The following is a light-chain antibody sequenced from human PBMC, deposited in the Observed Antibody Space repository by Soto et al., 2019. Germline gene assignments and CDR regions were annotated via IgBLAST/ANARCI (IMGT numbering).Light chain of an antibody. Sequence: IVLTQYTGTLSLSPGERATLSCRASQSVGRNYVAWYQQKPGQAPRVIIYAASNRASGIPDRVSGSGPGSDFTLTVSRLVPEDFAVYYCQQYGTSPWAVGQGTKVEI. J-gene: IGKJ1*01. CDR1: QSVGRNY. V-gene: IGKV3-20*01. CDR3: QQYGTSPWA. CDR2: AAS.